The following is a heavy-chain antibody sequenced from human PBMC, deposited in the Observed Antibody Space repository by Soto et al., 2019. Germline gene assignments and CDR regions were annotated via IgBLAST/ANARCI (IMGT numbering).Heavy chain of an antibody. V-gene: IGHV3-33*01. CDR3: AREKGYSYGYAEAHAYYFDY. CDR1: GFTFSSYG. D-gene: IGHD5-18*01. Sequence: QVQLVESGGGVVQPGRSLRLSCAASGFTFSSYGMHWVRQAPGKGLEWVAVIWYDGSNNYYADSVKGRFTISRDNSKNTLYLQMNSLRAEDTAVYYCAREKGYSYGYAEAHAYYFDYWGQGTLVTVSS. CDR2: IWYDGSNN. J-gene: IGHJ4*02.